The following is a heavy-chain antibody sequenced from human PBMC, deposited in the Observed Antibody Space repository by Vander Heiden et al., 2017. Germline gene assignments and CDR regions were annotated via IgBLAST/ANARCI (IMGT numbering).Heavy chain of an antibody. D-gene: IGHD6-6*01. CDR1: EFTFVTYA. V-gene: IGHV3-23*01. J-gene: IGHJ6*02. CDR2: VSGNGANT. CDR3: AKGTNTSSKSAGYNYYGMDV. Sequence: EVQLLESGGGLVQPGGSLRLSCAASEFTFVTYAMTWVRQAPGKGLEWVSGVSGNGANTYYADSVKGRFTISRDNSKNTLYLQMNSLRAEDTAIYYCAKGTNTSSKSAGYNYYGMDVWGQGTTVTVSS.